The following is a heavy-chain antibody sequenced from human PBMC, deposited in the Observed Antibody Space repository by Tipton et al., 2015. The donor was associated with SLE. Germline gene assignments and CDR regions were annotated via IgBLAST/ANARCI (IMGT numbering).Heavy chain of an antibody. CDR2: IYYSGST. J-gene: IGHJ5*02. Sequence: TCAVSGYSISSGYYWGWIRQPPGKGLEWIGSIYYSGSTYYNPSLKSRVTISVDTSKNQFSLKLSSVTAADTAVYYCACTSSWYEWFDPWGQGTLVTVSS. D-gene: IGHD6-13*01. V-gene: IGHV4-38-2*01. CDR3: ACTSSWYEWFDP. CDR1: GYSISSGYY.